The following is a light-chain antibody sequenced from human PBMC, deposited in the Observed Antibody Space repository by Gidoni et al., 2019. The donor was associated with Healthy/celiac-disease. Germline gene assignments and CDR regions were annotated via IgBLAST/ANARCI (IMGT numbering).Light chain of an antibody. CDR1: QSVSSY. CDR3: QQRSNWLT. J-gene: IGKJ4*01. Sequence: EIVLTQSPATLSLSPGERATLSCRASQSVSSYFAWYQQKPGQAPRLLIYDASNRATGIPARFSGSWSGTDFTLSISSLEPEDFAVYYCQQRSNWLTFGGGTKVEIK. CDR2: DAS. V-gene: IGKV3-11*01.